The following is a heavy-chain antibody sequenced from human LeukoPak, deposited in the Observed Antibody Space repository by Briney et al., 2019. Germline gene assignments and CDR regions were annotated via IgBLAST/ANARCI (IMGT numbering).Heavy chain of an antibody. D-gene: IGHD2-21*01. CDR3: ANEGSSLVIHAFDI. CDR1: GFTFSDYA. J-gene: IGHJ3*02. Sequence: GGSLRLSCAASGFTFSDYAMSWVRQAPGKGLEWVSAISASGSSTYYADSVKGRFTISRDSSKNTLYLQMNSLRTEDTALYYCANEGSSLVIHAFDIRGQGTVVTVSS. CDR2: ISASGSST. V-gene: IGHV3-23*01.